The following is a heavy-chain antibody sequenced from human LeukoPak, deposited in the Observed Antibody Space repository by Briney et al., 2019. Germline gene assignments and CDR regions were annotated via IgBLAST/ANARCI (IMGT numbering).Heavy chain of an antibody. V-gene: IGHV3-30*03. CDR3: ARADSSGYYRRFDY. CDR1: GFTFTNAW. CDR2: ISYDGSNK. J-gene: IGHJ4*02. Sequence: TGGSLRLSCAASGFTFTNAWVNWVRQAPGKGLEWVAVISYDGSNKYYADSVKGRFTISRDNSKNTLYLQMNSLRAEDTAVYYCARADSSGYYRRFDYWGQGTLVTVSS. D-gene: IGHD3-22*01.